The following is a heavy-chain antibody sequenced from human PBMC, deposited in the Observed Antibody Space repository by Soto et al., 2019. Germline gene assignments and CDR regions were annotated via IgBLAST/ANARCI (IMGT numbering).Heavy chain of an antibody. CDR2: ISAYNGNT. CDR3: AILNYYYDSSGYYPNLGPDFDY. D-gene: IGHD3-22*01. V-gene: IGHV1-18*01. J-gene: IGHJ4*02. CDR1: GDTFTSYG. Sequence: GVSVEVTCKASGDTFTSYGSSWVRQAPGKGLEWMGWISAYNGNTNYAQKLQGRVTMTTDTSTSTAYMELRSLRSDDTAVYYCAILNYYYDSSGYYPNLGPDFDYWGQGTLVTVSS.